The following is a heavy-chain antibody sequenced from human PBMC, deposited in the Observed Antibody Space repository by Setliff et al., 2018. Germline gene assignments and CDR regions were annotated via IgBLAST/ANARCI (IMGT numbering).Heavy chain of an antibody. CDR1: GYTFTYFG. CDR3: ARINFYVSSGYYYASDN. CDR2: INNYSFKT. Sequence: ASVKVSCKASGYTFTYFGVSWLRLAPGQGLEWMGWINNYSFKTNYPQKFLGRVTMTTDTSTSTAYMELRSLRPDETAVYYCARINFYVSSGYYYASDNWGQGTLVTVSS. V-gene: IGHV1-18*01. D-gene: IGHD3-22*01. J-gene: IGHJ4*02.